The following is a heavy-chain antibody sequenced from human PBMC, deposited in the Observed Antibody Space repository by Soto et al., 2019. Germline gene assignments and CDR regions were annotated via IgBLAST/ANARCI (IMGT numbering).Heavy chain of an antibody. CDR1: GYTFTSYD. D-gene: IGHD1-26*01. V-gene: IGHV1-8*01. J-gene: IGHJ4*02. CDR2: MNPNSGNT. Sequence: QVQLVQSGAEVKKPGASVKVSCKASGYTFTSYDINWVRQATGQGLEWLGWMNPNSGNTGYAQKYQGRVTMTSNTSISTAYMKLSSLISEDTAVYYCAREISGGYLLDYWGQGTLVTVSS. CDR3: AREISGGYLLDY.